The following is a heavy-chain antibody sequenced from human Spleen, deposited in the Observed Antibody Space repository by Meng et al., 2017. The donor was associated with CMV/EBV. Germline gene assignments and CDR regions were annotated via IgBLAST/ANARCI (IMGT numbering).Heavy chain of an antibody. Sequence: ASVKVSCKASGYTFTSYAISWVRQAPGQGLEWMGWIHPHRGDTNYAQQFQGRVTLTRDTSISTGYMELSRLRSADTAMYYCARDRGGFSYGLDYWGQGMLVTVSS. CDR2: IHPHRGDT. J-gene: IGHJ4*02. CDR1: GYTFTSYA. CDR3: ARDRGGFSYGLDY. D-gene: IGHD5-18*01. V-gene: IGHV1-2*02.